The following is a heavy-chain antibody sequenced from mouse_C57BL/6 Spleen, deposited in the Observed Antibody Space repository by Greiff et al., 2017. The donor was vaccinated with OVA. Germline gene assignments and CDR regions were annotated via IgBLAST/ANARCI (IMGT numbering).Heavy chain of an antibody. V-gene: IGHV3-6*01. CDR3: ARESYGSSYDYAIYY. D-gene: IGHD1-1*01. CDR2: ISYDGSN. CDR1: GYSITSGYY. J-gene: IGHJ4*01. Sequence: EVQLVESGPGLVKPSQSLSLTCSVTGYSITSGYYWNWIRQFPGNKLEWMGYISYDGSNNYNPSLKNRIPITRDTSKNQFFLKLNSVTTEDTATYYCARESYGSSYDYAIYYWGQGTSVTVSS.